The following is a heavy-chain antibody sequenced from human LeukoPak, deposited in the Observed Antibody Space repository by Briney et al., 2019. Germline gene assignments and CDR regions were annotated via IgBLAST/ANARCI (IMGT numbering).Heavy chain of an antibody. D-gene: IGHD3-22*01. Sequence: PSETLSLTCTVSGGSISSYYWSWIRQPPGKGLEWIGYIYYSGSTNYNPSLKSRVTISVDTSKNQFSLKLSSVTAADTAVYYCARDRISSGFWYFDLWGRAPWSLSPQ. CDR3: ARDRISSGFWYFDL. CDR1: GGSISSYY. CDR2: IYYSGST. J-gene: IGHJ2*01. V-gene: IGHV4-59*01.